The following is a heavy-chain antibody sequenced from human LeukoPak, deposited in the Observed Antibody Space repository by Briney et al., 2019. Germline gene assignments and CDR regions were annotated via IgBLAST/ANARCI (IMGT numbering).Heavy chain of an antibody. CDR2: INDGGDNT. V-gene: IGHV3-23*01. CDR1: RFAFSKYA. D-gene: IGHD3-22*01. CDR3: AKAQKYYYDSSDY. Sequence: GGSLRLSCAASRFAFSKYAMNWVRQAPGKGLEWVSTINDGGDNTYYADSVKGRFTISRDNSKNTLYLQMNSLRADDTAVYYCAKAQKYYYDSSDYWGQGTLVTVSS. J-gene: IGHJ4*02.